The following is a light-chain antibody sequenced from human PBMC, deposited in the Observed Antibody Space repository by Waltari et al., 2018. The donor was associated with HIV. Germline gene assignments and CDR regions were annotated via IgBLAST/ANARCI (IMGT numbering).Light chain of an antibody. CDR1: SSDISTYNF. J-gene: IGLJ2*01. CDR2: DVD. CDR3: SSYTTTNPVV. V-gene: IGLV2-14*03. Sequence: QSALTQPASVSGSPGQSITISCSGTSSDISTYNFVSWYQKHPDKAPKLLIYDVDTRPSGVPRRFYGSKSGDTASLTISAIQADDEADYFCSSYTTTNPVVFGGGTKVSV.